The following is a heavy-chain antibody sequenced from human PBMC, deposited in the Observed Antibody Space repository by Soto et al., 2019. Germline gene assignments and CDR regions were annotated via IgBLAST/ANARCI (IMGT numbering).Heavy chain of an antibody. CDR3: TSDLNGGNPFDF. V-gene: IGHV1-3*01. D-gene: IGHD2-8*01. CDR2: IDPGSGKA. CDR1: GYTLTNYA. J-gene: IGHJ4*02. Sequence: QVQLVQSGAEVKKPGASVRLSCKPSGYTLTNYAIHWVRQAAGQRLEWLGWIDPGSGKATYSQKFQDRIIISRDNSASTFYMDLSSLTSEDTAVYFCTSDLNGGNPFDFWGQGALVTVSS.